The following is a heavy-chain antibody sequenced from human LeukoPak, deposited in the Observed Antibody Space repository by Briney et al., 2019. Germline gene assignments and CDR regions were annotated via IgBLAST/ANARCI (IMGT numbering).Heavy chain of an antibody. Sequence: GGSLRLSCAASGFTFSSYAMHWVRQAPGKGLEWVAVISYDGSNKYYADSVKGRFTISRDNSKNTLYLQMNRLRAEDTAVYYCARLNTWGQGTLVTVSS. CDR1: GFTFSSYA. D-gene: IGHD1/OR15-1a*01. J-gene: IGHJ5*02. CDR2: ISYDGSNK. CDR3: ARLNT. V-gene: IGHV3-30*01.